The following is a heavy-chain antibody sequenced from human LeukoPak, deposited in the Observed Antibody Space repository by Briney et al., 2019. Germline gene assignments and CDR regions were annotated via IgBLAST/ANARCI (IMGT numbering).Heavy chain of an antibody. CDR2: INQDGSAR. D-gene: IGHD1-1*01. J-gene: IGHJ4*02. Sequence: GGSLRLXCAASGFTFSRYWMSWVRQAPGKGLESVANINQDGSARYHVDSVRARFTISRDNVRNSLFLQMDSLRAEDTAVYYCATMGLEPLPYYFDYWGQGTLVTVSS. CDR1: GFTFSRYW. CDR3: ATMGLEPLPYYFDY. V-gene: IGHV3-7*01.